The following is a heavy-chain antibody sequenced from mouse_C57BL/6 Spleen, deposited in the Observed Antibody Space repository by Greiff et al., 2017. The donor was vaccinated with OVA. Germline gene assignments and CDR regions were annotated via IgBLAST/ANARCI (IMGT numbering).Heavy chain of an antibody. D-gene: IGHD3-3*01. J-gene: IGHJ3*01. CDR2: IDPSASYT. CDR3: AREGTPSWFAY. CDR1: GYTFTSYW. V-gene: IGHV1-59*01. Sequence: QVQLQQPGAELVRPGTSVKLSCKASGYTFTSYWMHWVKQRPGQGLEWIGVIDPSASYTNYNHKFKGQATLTVDTSSSTAYMQLSSLTSEDSAVYYCAREGTPSWFAYWGQGTLVTVSA.